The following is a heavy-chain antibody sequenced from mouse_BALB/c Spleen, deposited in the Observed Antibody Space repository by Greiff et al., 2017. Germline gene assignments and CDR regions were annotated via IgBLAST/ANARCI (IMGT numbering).Heavy chain of an antibody. D-gene: IGHD2-14*01. J-gene: IGHJ4*01. CDR2: IYPGVGST. Sequence: VKPGALVKISCKASGYTFTSYDINWVKQRPGQGLEWIGWIYPGVGSTKYNEKFKGKATLTADKSSSTAYMQLSSLTSENSAVYFCARRGGYYRYDGYAMDYWGQGTSVTVSS. CDR1: GYTFTSYD. CDR3: ARRGGYYRYDGYAMDY. V-gene: IGHV1S33*01.